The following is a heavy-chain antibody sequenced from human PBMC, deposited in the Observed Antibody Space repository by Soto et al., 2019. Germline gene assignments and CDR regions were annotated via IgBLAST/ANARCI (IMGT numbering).Heavy chain of an antibody. CDR1: RFTFSTYE. J-gene: IGHJ4*02. CDR3: VRYCSTTLCNGVATRTFDY. Sequence: GALRLSCAASRFTFSTYEMNWVRQAPGKGLEWVSYISTSGSTVYYADSVKGRFTISRDNTRNSLYLQMNSLRDEDTALYYCVRYCSTTLCNGVATRTFDYWGQGTLVTVSS. D-gene: IGHD2-2*01. V-gene: IGHV3-48*03. CDR2: ISTSGSTV.